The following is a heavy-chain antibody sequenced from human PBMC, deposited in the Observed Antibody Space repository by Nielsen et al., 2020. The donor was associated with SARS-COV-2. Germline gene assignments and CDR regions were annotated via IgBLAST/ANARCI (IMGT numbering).Heavy chain of an antibody. CDR3: ARNRHSRSSLGRGIYYRHRPGEKDAFDI. J-gene: IGHJ3*02. CDR2: IYYSGTT. D-gene: IGHD6-6*01. V-gene: IGHV4-30-4*01. Sequence: RQAPGKGLEWIGYIYYSGTTNYNPSLRSRVTLSADTSKNHFSLKLSSVTGADTAVYYCARNRHSRSSLGRGIYYRHRPGEKDAFDIWGQGTLVTVSS.